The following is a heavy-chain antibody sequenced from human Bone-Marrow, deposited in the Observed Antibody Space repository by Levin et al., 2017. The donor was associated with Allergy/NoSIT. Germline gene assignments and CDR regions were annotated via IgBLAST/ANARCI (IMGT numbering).Heavy chain of an antibody. CDR3: AREISYYNLWSAYIH. CDR1: GFTFSNYA. J-gene: IGHJ4*02. Sequence: PGGSLRLSCVGSGFTFSNYAMHWVRQAPGKGLEWVTVISHDGRTKHYTDSVQGRFTVSRDNSMNTLYLQMTSLRREDTAVYYCAREISYYNLWSAYIHWGQGTRVTVSS. D-gene: IGHD3-3*01. V-gene: IGHV3-30*04. CDR2: ISHDGRTK.